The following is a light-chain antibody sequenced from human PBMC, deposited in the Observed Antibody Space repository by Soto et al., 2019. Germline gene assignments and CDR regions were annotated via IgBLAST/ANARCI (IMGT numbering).Light chain of an antibody. CDR2: DTD. V-gene: IGLV7-46*01. J-gene: IGLJ1*01. CDR1: TGAVTNGHY. CDR3: LLSYSGRLYV. Sequence: QAVVTQEPSLTVSPGGTVNITCGSSTGAVTNGHYPYWFQQKPGQAPRALIYDTDNKHSWTPPRFSGSILGSKAALTLSGAQPEDEAEYYCLLSYSGRLYVFGTGTKLTVL.